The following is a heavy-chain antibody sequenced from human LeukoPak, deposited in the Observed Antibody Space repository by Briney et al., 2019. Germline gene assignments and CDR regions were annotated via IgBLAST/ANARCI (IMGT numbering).Heavy chain of an antibody. Sequence: GGSLRLSCAASGFTFSSYWMSWVRQAPGKGLEWVANIKQDGSEKYYADSVKGRFTISRDNAKNSLYLQMNSLRADDTAVYYCARDLGYDYVWGTTAFDYWGQGTLVTVSS. D-gene: IGHD3-16*01. CDR3: ARDLGYDYVWGTTAFDY. CDR2: IKQDGSEK. J-gene: IGHJ4*02. V-gene: IGHV3-7*01. CDR1: GFTFSSYW.